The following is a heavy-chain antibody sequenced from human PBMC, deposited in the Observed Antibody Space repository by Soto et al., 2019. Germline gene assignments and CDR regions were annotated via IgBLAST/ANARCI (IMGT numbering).Heavy chain of an antibody. CDR2: IYTSGST. Sequence: SETLSLTCTVSGGSISSYYWSWIRQPAGKGLEWIGRIYTSGSTNYNPSLKSRVTMSVDTSKNQFSLKLSSVTAADTAVYYCARGLKYSGYLEAGYYYYGMDVWGQGTTVTVSS. D-gene: IGHD5-12*01. V-gene: IGHV4-4*07. J-gene: IGHJ6*02. CDR3: ARGLKYSGYLEAGYYYYGMDV. CDR1: GGSISSYY.